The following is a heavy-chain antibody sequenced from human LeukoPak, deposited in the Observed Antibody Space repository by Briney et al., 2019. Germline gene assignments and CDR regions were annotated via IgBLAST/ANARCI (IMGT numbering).Heavy chain of an antibody. CDR1: GGSISSSSYY. CDR3: ARDAYDFWSGYPRDAFDI. CDR2: IYYSGST. Sequence: SGTLSLTCTVSGGSISSSSYYWGWIRQPPGKGLEWIGSIYYSGSTYYNPSLKSRVTISVDTSKNQLSLKLSSVTAADTAVYYCARDAYDFWSGYPRDAFDIWGQGTMVTVSS. V-gene: IGHV4-39*01. J-gene: IGHJ3*02. D-gene: IGHD3-3*01.